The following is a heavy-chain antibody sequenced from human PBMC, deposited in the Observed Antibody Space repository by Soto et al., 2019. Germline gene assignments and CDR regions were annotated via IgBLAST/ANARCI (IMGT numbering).Heavy chain of an antibody. CDR1: GDSISSGAYC. D-gene: IGHD2-21*02. CDR3: ARGEVTSTVDS. Sequence: QVQLQESGPGLVKPSQTLSLTCTVSGDSISSGAYCWSWIRQNPGEGLEWLGFMYNSGSTSYNPYLTTRATISIDTSTNQFSLNLRSVTAADTAVYYCARGEVTSTVDSWGQGTLVTVSS. CDR2: MYNSGST. J-gene: IGHJ4*02. V-gene: IGHV4-31*03.